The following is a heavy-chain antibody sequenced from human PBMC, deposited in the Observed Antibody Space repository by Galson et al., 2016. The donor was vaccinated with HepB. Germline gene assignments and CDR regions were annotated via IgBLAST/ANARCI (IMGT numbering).Heavy chain of an antibody. CDR3: ARVGHLDFWSGYYVPPFDY. CDR2: IYYSGST. Sequence: TLSLTCTVSGGSVSSGGDHWSWIRQHPGKGLEWIGYIYYSGSTYYNPSLKSRVTISVDTSKNQFSLKLSSVTAADTAVYYCARVGHLDFWSGYYVPPFDYWGQGTLVSVSS. J-gene: IGHJ4*02. CDR1: GGSVSSGGDH. V-gene: IGHV4-31*03. D-gene: IGHD3-3*01.